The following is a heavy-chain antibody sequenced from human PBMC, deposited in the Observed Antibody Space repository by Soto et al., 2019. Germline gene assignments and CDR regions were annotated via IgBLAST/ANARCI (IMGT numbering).Heavy chain of an antibody. CDR3: ARGLSGQDSSCYFDI. Sequence: GGSLRLSCAASGFTFSSYDMHWVRQATGKGLEWVSAIGTAGDTYYPGSVKGRFTISRENAKNSLYLQMNSLRAVDTAVYYCARGLSGQDSSCYFDIWGRGTLVTVSS. J-gene: IGHJ2*01. D-gene: IGHD6-19*01. V-gene: IGHV3-13*01. CDR2: IGTAGDT. CDR1: GFTFSSYD.